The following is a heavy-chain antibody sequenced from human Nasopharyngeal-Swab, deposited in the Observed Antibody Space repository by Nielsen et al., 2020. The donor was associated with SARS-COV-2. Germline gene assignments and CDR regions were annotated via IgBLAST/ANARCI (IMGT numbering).Heavy chain of an antibody. CDR1: GYTFTSYA. D-gene: IGHD6-6*01. Sequence: ASVKVSCKASGYTFTSYAMNWVRQAPGQGLEWMGWINTNTGNPTYAQGFTGRFAFSLDASVSTAYLQISSLKAEDTAVYYCWSSTAARVLYWGQGTLVTVSS. CDR3: WSSTAARVLY. V-gene: IGHV7-4-1*02. J-gene: IGHJ4*02. CDR2: INTNTGNP.